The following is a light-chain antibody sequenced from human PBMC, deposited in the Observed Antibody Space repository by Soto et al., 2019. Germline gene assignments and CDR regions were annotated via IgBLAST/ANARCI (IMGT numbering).Light chain of an antibody. CDR3: QQYYSYPWT. J-gene: IGKJ1*01. CDR1: QGISSY. CDR2: AAS. V-gene: IGKV1-9*01. Sequence: DIQLTQTPSSLSASVGDRVTITCRASQGISSYLAWYQQKPGKAPKLLIYAASTLQSGVPSRFSGSGSGTEFTLTISSLQPDDFATYYCQQYYSYPWTSAQGSKVDI.